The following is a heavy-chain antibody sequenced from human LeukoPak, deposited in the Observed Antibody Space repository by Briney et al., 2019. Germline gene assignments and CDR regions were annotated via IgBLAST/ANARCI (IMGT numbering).Heavy chain of an antibody. Sequence: PSETLSLTCTVSGGSISSGGYYWSWIRQPPGKGLEWIGYIYYSGNTNYNPSLKSRVTILADTSKNQFSLKLSSVTAADTAVYYCARDSRSFDIWGQGTIVTVSS. CDR3: ARDSRSFDI. V-gene: IGHV4-61*08. CDR2: IYYSGNT. CDR1: GGSISSGGYY. D-gene: IGHD3-3*01. J-gene: IGHJ3*02.